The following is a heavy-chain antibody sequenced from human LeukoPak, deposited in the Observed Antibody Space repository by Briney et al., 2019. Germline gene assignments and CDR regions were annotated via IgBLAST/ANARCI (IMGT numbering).Heavy chain of an antibody. D-gene: IGHD3-10*01. V-gene: IGHV3-53*01. CDR2: IYSGGST. Sequence: GGSLRLSCAASGFTVSSNYMSWVRQAPGEGMEWVSVIYSGGSTYYADSVKGRFTISRDNSKNTLYLQMNSLRAEDTAVYYCARTYSSGRRMEDYWGQGTLVTVSS. CDR1: GFTVSSNY. CDR3: ARTYSSGRRMEDY. J-gene: IGHJ4*02.